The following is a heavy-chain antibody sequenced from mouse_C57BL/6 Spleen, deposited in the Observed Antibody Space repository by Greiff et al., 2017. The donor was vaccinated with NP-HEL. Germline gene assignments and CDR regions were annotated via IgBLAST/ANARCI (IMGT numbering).Heavy chain of an antibody. CDR3: ARHSKGAWFAY. CDR1: GYSFTSYY. D-gene: IGHD2-5*01. Sequence: QVQLKESGPELVKPGASVKISCKASGYSFTSYYIHWVKQRPGQGLEWIGWIYPGSGNTKYNEKFKGKATLTADTSSSTAYMQLSSLTSEDSAVYYCARHSKGAWFAYWGQGTLVTVSA. V-gene: IGHV1-66*01. J-gene: IGHJ3*01. CDR2: IYPGSGNT.